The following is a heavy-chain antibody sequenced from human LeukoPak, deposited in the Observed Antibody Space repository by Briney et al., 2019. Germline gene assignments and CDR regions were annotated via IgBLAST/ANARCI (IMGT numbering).Heavy chain of an antibody. CDR3: AKDANIISGSYWSGDAFDI. J-gene: IGHJ3*02. CDR2: ISGDGGST. D-gene: IGHD1-26*01. CDR1: GFTFDDYA. V-gene: IGHV3-43*02. Sequence: GGSLRLSCAASGFTFDDYAMHWVRQAPGKGLEWVSLISGDGGSTYYADSVKGRFTISRDNSKNSLYLQMNSLRTEDTALYYCAKDANIISGSYWSGDAFDIWGQGTMVTASS.